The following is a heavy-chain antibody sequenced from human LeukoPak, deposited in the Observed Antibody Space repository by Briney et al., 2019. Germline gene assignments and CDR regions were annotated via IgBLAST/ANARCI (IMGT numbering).Heavy chain of an antibody. D-gene: IGHD6-19*01. CDR3: AREGYSSGWYRAPSNHY. Sequence: SETLSLTCAVYGGSFSGYYWSWIRQPPGKGLEWIGEINHSGSTNYNPSLKSRATISVDTSKNQFSLKLSSVTAADTAVYYCAREGYSSGWYRAPSNHYWGQGTLVTVSS. CDR2: INHSGST. CDR1: GGSFSGYY. V-gene: IGHV4-34*01. J-gene: IGHJ4*02.